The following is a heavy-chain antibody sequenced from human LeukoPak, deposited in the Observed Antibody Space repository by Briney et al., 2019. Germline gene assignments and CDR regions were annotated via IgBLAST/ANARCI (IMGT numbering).Heavy chain of an antibody. V-gene: IGHV4-39*01. CDR1: GGSISSSSYY. Sequence: PSETLSLTCTVSGGSISSSSYYWGWIRQPPGKGLEWIGSIYYSGSTYYNPYLKSRVTISVDTSKNQFSLKLSSVTAADTAVYYCARQIRGYSYGFDAFDIWGQGTMVTVSS. CDR2: IYYSGST. J-gene: IGHJ3*02. CDR3: ARQIRGYSYGFDAFDI. D-gene: IGHD5-18*01.